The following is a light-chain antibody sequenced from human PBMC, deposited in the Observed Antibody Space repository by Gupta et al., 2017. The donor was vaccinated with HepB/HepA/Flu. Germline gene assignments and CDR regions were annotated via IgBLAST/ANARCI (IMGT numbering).Light chain of an antibody. V-gene: IGKV3-15*01. CDR1: QFISTY. CDR2: CAS. J-gene: IGKJ4*01. Sequence: IVMTPSPATLSLFPGETATLSCRASQFISTYLSWYQHKPGQAPRVVINCASTRATGIPARCRGSGSGTEDTLTINSLQSEDFAVDYCQQLHSGPLLTFGGGTKVEIK. CDR3: QQLHSGPLLT.